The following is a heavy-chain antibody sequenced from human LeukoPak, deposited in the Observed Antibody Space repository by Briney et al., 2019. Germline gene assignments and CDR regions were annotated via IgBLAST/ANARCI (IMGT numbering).Heavy chain of an antibody. D-gene: IGHD1-26*01. J-gene: IGHJ6*03. Sequence: PSETLSLTCAVYGGSFSGYYWSWIRQPPGKGLEWIGEINHSGSTNYNPSLKSRVTISVDTSKNRFSLKLSSVTAADTAVYYCARGRQKKVRGPPYYMDVWGKGTTVTVSS. V-gene: IGHV4-34*01. CDR3: ARGRQKKVRGPPYYMDV. CDR1: GGSFSGYY. CDR2: INHSGST.